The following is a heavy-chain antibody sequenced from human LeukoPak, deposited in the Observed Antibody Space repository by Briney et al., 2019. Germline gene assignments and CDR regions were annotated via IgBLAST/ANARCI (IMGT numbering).Heavy chain of an antibody. Sequence: GGSLRLSCAASGFTFSNYWMHWVRQAPGKGLVWVSRINSDGNSPTYADSVRGRFTISRDNSKSTLFLQMNSLRAEDTAIYYCATYRQVLLPFESWGQGTLVTVSS. D-gene: IGHD5-18*01. CDR3: ATYRQVLLPFES. J-gene: IGHJ4*02. V-gene: IGHV3-74*01. CDR1: GFTFSNYW. CDR2: INSDGNSP.